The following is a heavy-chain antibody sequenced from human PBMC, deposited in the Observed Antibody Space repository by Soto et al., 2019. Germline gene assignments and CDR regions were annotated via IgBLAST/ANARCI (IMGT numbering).Heavy chain of an antibody. CDR3: ARVAADAYWSGYNDY. CDR2: TSYTGSI. J-gene: IGHJ4*02. V-gene: IGHV4-59*01. Sequence: QEQLQESGPRLVKPSETLSLTCSVSGGSISNYHWSWIRQPPGKGLVWIGYTSYTGSINYIASLKSPVNMLLATSKKQFSLKLSSVTAADTAVYYCARVAADAYWSGYNDYWGQGTLVTVSS. CDR1: GGSISNYH. D-gene: IGHD3-3*01.